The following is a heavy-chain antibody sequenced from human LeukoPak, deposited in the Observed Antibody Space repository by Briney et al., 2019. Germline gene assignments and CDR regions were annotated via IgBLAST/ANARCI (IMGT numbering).Heavy chain of an antibody. D-gene: IGHD1-20*01. CDR2: IYSGGST. CDR1: GFTVSSNY. CDR3: ARDLTGTFDY. V-gene: IGHV3-66*01. J-gene: IGHJ4*02. Sequence: AGGSLRLSCAASGFTVSSNYMSWVRQAPGKGLEWVSVIYSGGSTYYADSVKGRFTISRDNSKNTLYLQMNSLRAEDTAVYYCARDLTGTFDYWGQGTLVTVSS.